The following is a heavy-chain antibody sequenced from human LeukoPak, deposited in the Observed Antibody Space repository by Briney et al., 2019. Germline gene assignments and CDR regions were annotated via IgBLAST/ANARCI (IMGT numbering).Heavy chain of an antibody. Sequence: GGSLRLSCAASGFTFSNAWMSWVRQAPGKGLGWVGRIKSKTDGGTTDYAAPVKGRFTISRDDSKNTLYLQMNSLKTEDTAVYYCTTDLIVVVIRVDAFDIWGQGTMVTVSS. D-gene: IGHD3-22*01. V-gene: IGHV3-15*01. CDR3: TTDLIVVVIRVDAFDI. CDR2: IKSKTDGGTT. CDR1: GFTFSNAW. J-gene: IGHJ3*02.